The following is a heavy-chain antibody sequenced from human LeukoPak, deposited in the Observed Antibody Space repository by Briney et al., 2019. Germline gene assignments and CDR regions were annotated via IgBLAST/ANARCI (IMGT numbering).Heavy chain of an antibody. CDR3: ARARGLGSGWPFDY. CDR1: GFTFSSYA. Sequence: GRSLRLSCAASGFTFSSYAMHWVRQAPDKGLEWVAVISYDGSNKYYADSVKGRFTISRDNSKNTLYLQMNSLRAEDTAVYYCARARGLGSGWPFDYWGQGTLVTVSS. D-gene: IGHD6-19*01. V-gene: IGHV3-30-3*01. J-gene: IGHJ4*02. CDR2: ISYDGSNK.